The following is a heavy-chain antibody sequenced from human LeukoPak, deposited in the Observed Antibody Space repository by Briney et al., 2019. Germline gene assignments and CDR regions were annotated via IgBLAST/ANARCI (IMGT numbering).Heavy chain of an antibody. D-gene: IGHD1-26*01. CDR3: AKDWWELPDAFDI. CDR2: ISGSGGST. J-gene: IGHJ3*02. Sequence: GGSLRLSCAASEFTVSNNYMSWVRQAPGKGLEWVSAISGSGGSTYYADSVKGRFTISRDNSKNTLYLQMNSLRAEDTAVYYCAKDWWELPDAFDIWGQGTMVTVSS. CDR1: EFTVSNNY. V-gene: IGHV3-23*01.